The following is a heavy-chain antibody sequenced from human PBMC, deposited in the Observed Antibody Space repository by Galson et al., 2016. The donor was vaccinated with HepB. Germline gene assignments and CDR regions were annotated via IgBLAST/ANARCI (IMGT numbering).Heavy chain of an antibody. CDR1: GFTFSNFW. CDR3: ARAQGIRARAASHFDY. V-gene: IGHV3-7*03. Sequence: SLRLSCAASGFTFSNFWMNWVRQAPGKGLEWVSNIRGSGSQVYYADSVKGRFSISRDNSENSLFLQMNSLRAEDTAVYFCARAQGIRARAASHFDYWGQGTLVTVSS. J-gene: IGHJ4*02. CDR2: IRGSGSQV. D-gene: IGHD3-10*01.